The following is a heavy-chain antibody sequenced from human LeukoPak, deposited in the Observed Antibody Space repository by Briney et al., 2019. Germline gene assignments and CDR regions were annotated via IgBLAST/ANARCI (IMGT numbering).Heavy chain of an antibody. CDR2: ISWNSGSI. CDR3: ATHFDL. CDR1: GFTFDDYG. Sequence: GRSLRLSCAASGFTFDDYGMHWVRQAPGKGLEWVSGISWNSGSIGYVDSVKGRFTISRDNAKNSLYLQMNSLRAEDTAVYYCATHFDLWGRGTLVTVSS. J-gene: IGHJ2*01. V-gene: IGHV3-9*01.